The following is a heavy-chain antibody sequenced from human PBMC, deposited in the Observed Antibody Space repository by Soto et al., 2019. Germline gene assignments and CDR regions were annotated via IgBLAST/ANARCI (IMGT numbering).Heavy chain of an antibody. CDR3: ARDFYPLAYYFDP. Sequence: QVQLVQSEAEVKKPGASVQVSCAASGYTFINHGISWVRQAPGQGLEWMGWVSGANGNTKYAQTFQGRVTMTTETSTSTAHMELRNLRSDDTAVYFCARDFYPLAYYFDPWGQGTLVTVSS. V-gene: IGHV1-18*04. CDR2: VSGANGNT. CDR1: GYTFINHG. J-gene: IGHJ4*02.